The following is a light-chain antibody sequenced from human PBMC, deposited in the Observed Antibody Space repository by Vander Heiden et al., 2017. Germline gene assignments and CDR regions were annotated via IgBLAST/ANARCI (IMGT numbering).Light chain of an antibody. CDR3: QQRNL. Sequence: DIVLTQSPATLSLSPGERATLSCRASQSVSSYLAWYQQKPGQAPRLLIYDASNRATGIPARFSGSGSGTDFTLTISSLEPEDFAGYYCQQRNLFGGGTKVEIK. J-gene: IGKJ4*01. V-gene: IGKV3-11*01. CDR1: QSVSSY. CDR2: DAS.